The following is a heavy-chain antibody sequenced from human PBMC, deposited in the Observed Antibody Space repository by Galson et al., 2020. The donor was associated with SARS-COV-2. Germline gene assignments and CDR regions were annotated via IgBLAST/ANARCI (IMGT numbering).Heavy chain of an antibody. CDR2: IDWDDDK. CDR3: ARGVYDILTGYYIAFDY. V-gene: IGHV2-70*11. Sequence: ESGPTLVKPTQTLTLTCTFSGFSLSTSGMCVSWIRQPPGKALEWLARIDWDDDKYYSTSLKTRLTISKDTSKNQVVLTMTNMDPVDIATYYCARGVYDILTGYYIAFDYWGQGTLVTVSS. CDR1: GFSLSTSGMC. J-gene: IGHJ4*02. D-gene: IGHD3-9*01.